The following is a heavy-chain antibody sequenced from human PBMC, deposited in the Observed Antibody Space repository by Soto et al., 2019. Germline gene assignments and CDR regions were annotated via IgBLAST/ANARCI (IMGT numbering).Heavy chain of an antibody. Sequence: QVQLQQWGAGLLKPSETLSLTCAVYGGSFSGYYWSWIRQPPGKGLEWIGEINHSGSTNYNPSLKSRVTISVDTSKNQFSLKLSSVTAAHTAVYYCARGNRYSSSWYSYWGQGTLVTVSS. CDR2: INHSGST. D-gene: IGHD6-13*01. CDR3: ARGNRYSSSWYSY. J-gene: IGHJ4*02. CDR1: GGSFSGYY. V-gene: IGHV4-34*01.